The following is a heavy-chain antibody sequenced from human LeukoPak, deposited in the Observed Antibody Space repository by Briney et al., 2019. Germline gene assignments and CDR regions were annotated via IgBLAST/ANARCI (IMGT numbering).Heavy chain of an antibody. CDR1: GYTFTSYD. J-gene: IGHJ6*02. Sequence: ASVKVSCKASGYTFTSYDINWVRQAPGQGLEWMGRINPNSGGTNYAQKFQGRVTMTRDTSISTAYMDLSRLRSDDTAVYYCARETCSSTSCYYGMDVWGQGTTVIVSS. D-gene: IGHD2-2*01. CDR2: INPNSGGT. V-gene: IGHV1-2*06. CDR3: ARETCSSTSCYYGMDV.